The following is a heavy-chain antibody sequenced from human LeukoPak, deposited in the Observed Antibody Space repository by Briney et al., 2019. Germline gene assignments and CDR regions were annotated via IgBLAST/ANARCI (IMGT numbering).Heavy chain of an antibody. D-gene: IGHD6-13*01. CDR2: ISAYNGNT. CDR1: GYTFTSYG. V-gene: IGHV1-18*01. CDR3: AREDTHAAGSWPPDYYYYYGMDV. Sequence: GASVKVSCKASGYTFTSYGISWVRQAPGQGLEWMGWISAYNGNTNYAQKLQGRVTMTTDTSTSTAYMELRSLRSDDTAVYYCAREDTHAAGSWPPDYYYYYGMDVWGQGTTVTVSS. J-gene: IGHJ6*02.